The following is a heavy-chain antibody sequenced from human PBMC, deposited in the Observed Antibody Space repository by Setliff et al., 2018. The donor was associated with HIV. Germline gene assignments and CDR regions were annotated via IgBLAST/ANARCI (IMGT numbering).Heavy chain of an antibody. V-gene: IGHV4-34*01. CDR2: IHHGGST. D-gene: IGHD3-16*01. CDR3: VRDYMWAFDY. CDR1: GGSFTAYY. J-gene: IGHJ4*02. Sequence: SETLSLTCAVYGGSFTAYYWTWIRQPPGKGLEWIGEIHHGGSTNYMPSLKNRVTISVDTSKNQFSLTLRSLTAEDTAVYYCVRDYMWAFDYWGQGTLVTVSS.